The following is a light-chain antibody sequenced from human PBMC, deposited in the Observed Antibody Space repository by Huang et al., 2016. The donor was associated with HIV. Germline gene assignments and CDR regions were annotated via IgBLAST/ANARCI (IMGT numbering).Light chain of an antibody. Sequence: EIEMTQYPATLSVSPGERATLSCRASQTISNNLAWYHQKPGQAPRLLIFDTSTSATGVPARFSGSGSGTEFTLTISSLQSEDFAVYFCQQYNNWPPWTFGQGTKVDIK. CDR3: QQYNNWPPWT. CDR1: QTISNN. V-gene: IGKV3-15*01. CDR2: DTS. J-gene: IGKJ1*01.